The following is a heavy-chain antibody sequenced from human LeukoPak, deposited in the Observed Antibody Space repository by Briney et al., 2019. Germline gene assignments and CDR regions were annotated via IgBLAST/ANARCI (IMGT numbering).Heavy chain of an antibody. J-gene: IGHJ3*01. CDR3: ARSSYSSSSSV. CDR1: GFTFSGFW. CDR2: LNSDGSEG. V-gene: IGHV3-7*03. D-gene: IGHD6-6*01. Sequence: GGSLRLSCAVSGFTFSGFWMSWSRQAPGKGLEWVASLNSDGSEGYYADVVKGRFTISRDNAKNSLYLQINSLRAEDTAVYYCARSSYSSSSSVWGQGTMVTVSS.